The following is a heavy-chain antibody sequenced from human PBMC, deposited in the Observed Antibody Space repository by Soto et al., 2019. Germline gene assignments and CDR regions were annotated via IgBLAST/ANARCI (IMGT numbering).Heavy chain of an antibody. J-gene: IGHJ4*02. CDR3: AREGHYYDSSGYYPPADY. V-gene: IGHV3-21*01. D-gene: IGHD3-22*01. CDR1: GFTFSSYS. CDR2: ISSSSSYI. Sequence: EVQLVESGGGLVKPGGSLRLSCAASGFTFSSYSMNWVRQAPGKGLEWVSSISSSSSYINYADSVKGRFTISRDNAKNSLYLQMNSLRAEDTAVYYCAREGHYYDSSGYYPPADYWGQGTLVTVSS.